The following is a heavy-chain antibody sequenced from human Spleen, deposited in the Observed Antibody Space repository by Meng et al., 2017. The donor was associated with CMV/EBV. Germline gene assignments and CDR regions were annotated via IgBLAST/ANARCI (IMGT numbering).Heavy chain of an antibody. V-gene: IGHV3-49*04. CDR2: IRSKAYGGKT. J-gene: IGHJ4*02. Sequence: SCTASGFTFGDYGMSWVRQAPGKGLEWVGFIRSKAYGGKTEHAASVKGRFTISRDDSKTIAYLQMSSLKTEDTAIYYCTRVHTYGYQIFDYWGQGALVTVSS. CDR1: GFTFGDYG. CDR3: TRVHTYGYQIFDY. D-gene: IGHD5-18*01.